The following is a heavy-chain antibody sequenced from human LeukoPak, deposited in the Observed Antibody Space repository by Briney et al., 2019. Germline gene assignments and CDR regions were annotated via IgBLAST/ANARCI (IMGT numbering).Heavy chain of an antibody. CDR3: ARDRVTMVRESYGMDV. Sequence: ASVKVSCKASGYTFTSYAMHWVRQAPGHRLEWMGWINAGNGNTKYSQKFQGRVTITRDTSASTAYMELSSLRSEDTAVYYCARDRVTMVRESYGMDVWGKGTTVTVSS. J-gene: IGHJ6*04. V-gene: IGHV1-3*01. CDR1: GYTFTSYA. CDR2: INAGNGNT. D-gene: IGHD3-10*01.